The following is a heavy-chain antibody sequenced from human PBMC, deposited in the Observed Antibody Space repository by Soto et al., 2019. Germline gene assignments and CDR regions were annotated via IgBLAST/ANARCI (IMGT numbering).Heavy chain of an antibody. CDR2: INPNSGGT. CDR3: ARVSYDYGYSGMDV. D-gene: IGHD3-3*01. CDR1: GYTFTGYY. V-gene: IGHV1-2*04. Sequence: ASVKVSCKASGYTFTGYYMHWVRQAPGQGLEWMGWINPNSGGTNYAQKFQGWVTMTRDTSISTAYMELSGLRSDDTAVYYCARVSYDYGYSGMDVWGQGTTVTVSS. J-gene: IGHJ6*02.